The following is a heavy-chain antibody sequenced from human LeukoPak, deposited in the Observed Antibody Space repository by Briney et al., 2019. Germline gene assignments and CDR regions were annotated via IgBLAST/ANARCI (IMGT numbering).Heavy chain of an antibody. CDR1: GFTFSSYG. V-gene: IGHV3-30*18. J-gene: IGHJ4*02. CDR3: AKDLEAVLWRSSPFDY. D-gene: IGHD2-21*01. Sequence: PWGSLRLSCAASGFTFSSYGMHWVRQAPGKVLEWVAVISYDGSNKYYADSVKGRFNISRDNSKNTLYLQMNSLRAEDTAVYYCAKDLEAVLWRSSPFDYWGQGTLVTVSS. CDR2: ISYDGSNK.